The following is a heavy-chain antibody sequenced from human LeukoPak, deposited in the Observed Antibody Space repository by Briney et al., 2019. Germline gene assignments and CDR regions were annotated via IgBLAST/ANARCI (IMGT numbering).Heavy chain of an antibody. CDR2: ISGSGGSA. J-gene: IGHJ4*02. CDR1: GLTFSSYA. V-gene: IGHV3-23*01. D-gene: IGHD4-23*01. CDR3: VGFGVYGGL. Sequence: PGGSLRLSCAASGLTFSSYAMTWVRQAPGKGLEWVSAISGSGGSAYYADSVKGRFTISRDNSKNTLYLQMNSLRAEDTAVYYCVGFGVYGGLWGQGTVVTVSP.